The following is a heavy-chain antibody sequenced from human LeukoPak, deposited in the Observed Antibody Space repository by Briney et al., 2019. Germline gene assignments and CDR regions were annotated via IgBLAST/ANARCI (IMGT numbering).Heavy chain of an antibody. D-gene: IGHD3-22*01. CDR3: ARVHYYDSSGYLDYFDY. J-gene: IGHJ4*02. CDR1: GGSISSGGYS. Sequence: PSETLSLTFAVSGGSISSGGYSWSWIRQPPGKGLEWIGYIYHSGSTYYNPSLKSRVTISLDRSKNQFSLKLSSVTAADTAVYYCARVHYYDSSGYLDYFDYWGQGTLVTVSS. V-gene: IGHV4-30-2*01. CDR2: IYHSGST.